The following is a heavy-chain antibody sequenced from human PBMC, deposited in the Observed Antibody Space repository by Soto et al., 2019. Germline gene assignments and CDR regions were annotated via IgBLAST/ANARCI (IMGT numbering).Heavy chain of an antibody. CDR2: IYYSGST. Sequence: SETLSLTCTVSGGSISSSSYYWGWIRQPPGKGLEWIGSIYYSGSTYYNPSLKSRVTISVDTSKNQFSLKLSSVTAADTAVYYCARWTPWTGRFDPWGQGTLVTISS. CDR1: GGSISSSSYY. D-gene: IGHD3-3*01. J-gene: IGHJ5*02. CDR3: ARWTPWTGRFDP. V-gene: IGHV4-39*07.